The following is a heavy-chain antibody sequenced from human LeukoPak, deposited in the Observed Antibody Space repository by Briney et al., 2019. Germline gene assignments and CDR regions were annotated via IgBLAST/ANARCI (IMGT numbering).Heavy chain of an antibody. Sequence: GGSLRLSCAASGFTFSSYAMHWVRQAPGKGLEWVAVISYDGSNKYYADSVKGRFTISRDNSKNTLYLQMNSLRAEDTAVYYCASSPGSSSPLNYFDYWGQGTLVTVSS. D-gene: IGHD6-13*01. V-gene: IGHV3-30-3*01. CDR1: GFTFSSYA. J-gene: IGHJ4*02. CDR3: ASSPGSSSPLNYFDY. CDR2: ISYDGSNK.